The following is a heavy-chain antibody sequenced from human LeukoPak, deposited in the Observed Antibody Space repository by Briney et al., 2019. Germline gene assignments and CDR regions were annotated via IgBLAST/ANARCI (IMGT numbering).Heavy chain of an antibody. J-gene: IGHJ6*04. CDR3: ARDNGGNYYGMDV. D-gene: IGHD2-8*01. CDR2: TYYRSKWYN. V-gene: IGHV6-1*01. CDR1: GDSVSSNSAA. Sequence: SXXLSLTCAISGDSVSSNSAAWNWIRQSPSRGLEWLGRTYYRSKWYNDYAVSGKSRITINPDTPKTQFSLQLNSVTPEDTAVYYCARDNGGNYYGMDVWGKGTTVTVSS.